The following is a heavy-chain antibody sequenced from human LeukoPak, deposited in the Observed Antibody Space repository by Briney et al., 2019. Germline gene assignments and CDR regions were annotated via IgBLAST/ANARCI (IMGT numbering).Heavy chain of an antibody. Sequence: PSENLSLTCAVYGGSFSGYYWSWIRQPPGKGLEWIGEINHSGSTNYNPSLKSRVTISVDTSKNQFSLKLSSVTAADTAVYYCARVGSGWCDYWGQGTLVTVSS. CDR3: ARVGSGWCDY. D-gene: IGHD6-19*01. CDR2: INHSGST. J-gene: IGHJ4*02. V-gene: IGHV4-34*01. CDR1: GGSFSGYY.